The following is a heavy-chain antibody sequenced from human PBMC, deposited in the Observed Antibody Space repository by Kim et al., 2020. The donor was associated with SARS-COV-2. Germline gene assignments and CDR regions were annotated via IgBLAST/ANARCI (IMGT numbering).Heavy chain of an antibody. J-gene: IGHJ6*02. CDR2: IYSGGST. D-gene: IGHD3-22*01. CDR1: GFTVSSNY. CDR3: ARGQGHYYDSSGYYPGYYYGMDV. Sequence: GGSLRLSCAASGFTVSSNYMSWVRQAPGKGLEWVSVIYSGGSTYYADSVKGRFTISRHNSKNTLYLQMNSLRAEDTAVYYCARGQGHYYDSSGYYPGYYYGMDVWGQGTTVTVSS. V-gene: IGHV3-53*04.